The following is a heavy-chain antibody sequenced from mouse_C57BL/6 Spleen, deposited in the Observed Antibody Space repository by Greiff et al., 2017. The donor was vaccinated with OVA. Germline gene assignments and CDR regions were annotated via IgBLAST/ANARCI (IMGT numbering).Heavy chain of an antibody. D-gene: IGHD2-1*01. CDR3: ARSSTIRDY. Sequence: VQLQQSGPELVKPGASVKISCKASGYAFSSSWMNWVKQRPGKGLEWIGRIYPGDGDTNYNGKFKGKATLTADKSSSTAYMQLSSLTSEDAAVYFCARSSTIRDYWGQGTTLTVSS. CDR1: GYAFSSSW. V-gene: IGHV1-82*01. J-gene: IGHJ2*01. CDR2: IYPGDGDT.